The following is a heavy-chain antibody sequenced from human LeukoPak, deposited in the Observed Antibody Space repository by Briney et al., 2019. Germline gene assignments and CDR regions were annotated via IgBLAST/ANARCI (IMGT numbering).Heavy chain of an antibody. V-gene: IGHV1-24*01. Sequence: ASVKVSCKVSGYTLTELSMHWVRQAPGKGLEWMGGFDPEDGETIYAQKLQGRVTMTEDTSTDTAYMELSSLRSEDTAVYYCATTYYYDSSGYSLFDYWGQGTLVTVSS. CDR2: FDPEDGET. CDR1: GYTLTELS. CDR3: ATTYYYDSSGYSLFDY. D-gene: IGHD3-22*01. J-gene: IGHJ4*02.